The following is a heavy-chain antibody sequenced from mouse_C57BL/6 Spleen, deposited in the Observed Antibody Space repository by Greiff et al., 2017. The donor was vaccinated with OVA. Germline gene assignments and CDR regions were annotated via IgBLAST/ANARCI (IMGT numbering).Heavy chain of an antibody. J-gene: IGHJ4*01. CDR1: GFSLTSYG. D-gene: IGHD1-1*01. Sequence: VQLQQSGPGLVQPSQSLSITCTVSGFSLTSYGVHWVRQSPGKGLEWLGVIWRGGSTDYNAAFMSRLSITKDNSKSQVFFKMNSLQADDTAIYYCAKNGDYYGSSYDYAMDYWGQGTSVTVSS. CDR2: IWRGGST. V-gene: IGHV2-5*01. CDR3: AKNGDYYGSSYDYAMDY.